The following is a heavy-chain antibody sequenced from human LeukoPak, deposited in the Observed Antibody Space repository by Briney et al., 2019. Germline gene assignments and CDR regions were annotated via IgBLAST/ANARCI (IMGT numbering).Heavy chain of an antibody. Sequence: GASVKVSCKASGYTFTGYYMHWVRQAPGQGLEWMGWINPNSGGTNYAQKFQGRVTMTRDTSISTAYMELSRLRSDDTAVYYCARSLRFLEWLFPDYWGQGTLVTVSS. V-gene: IGHV1-2*02. CDR2: INPNSGGT. CDR3: ARSLRFLEWLFPDY. J-gene: IGHJ4*02. CDR1: GYTFTGYY. D-gene: IGHD3-3*01.